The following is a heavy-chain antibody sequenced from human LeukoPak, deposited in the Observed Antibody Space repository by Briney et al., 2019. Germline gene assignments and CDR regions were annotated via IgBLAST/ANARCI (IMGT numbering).Heavy chain of an antibody. J-gene: IGHJ4*02. D-gene: IGHD5-18*01. CDR3: ASGIELWLFDY. Sequence: GGSLRLSCAASGFTFTNYWMSWVRQAPGKGLEWVANIKQDGSERYYVDSVKGRFTISRDNAKNSLYLQMSSLRAEDTAVYYCASGIELWLFDYWGQGTLVTVSS. CDR1: GFTFTNYW. V-gene: IGHV3-7*01. CDR2: IKQDGSER.